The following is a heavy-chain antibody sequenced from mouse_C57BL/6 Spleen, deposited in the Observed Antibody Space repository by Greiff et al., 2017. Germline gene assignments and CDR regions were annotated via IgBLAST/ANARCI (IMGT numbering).Heavy chain of an antibody. D-gene: IGHD6-1*01. J-gene: IGHJ3*01. CDR1: GFTFSSYG. V-gene: IGHV5-6*01. CDR2: ISSGGSCT. CDR3: SRRGLAGFAY. Sequence: EVQLVESGGDLVKPGGSLKLSCAASGFTFSSYGMSWVRQTPDKGLEWVATISSGGSCTYYPDSVKGRITITGDNAKNTLYLQMSSLKSEDAAMYYCSRRGLAGFAYWGQGTLVTVSA.